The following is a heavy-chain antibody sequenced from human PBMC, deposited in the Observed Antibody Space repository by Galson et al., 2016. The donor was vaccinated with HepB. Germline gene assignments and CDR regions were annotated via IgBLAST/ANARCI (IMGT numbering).Heavy chain of an antibody. CDR2: IYPTGST. D-gene: IGHD6-13*01. CDR3: ARGTGIGDY. Sequence: SETLSLTCAVSGGSISNNWWTWVRQPPGMGLEWIGAIYPTGSTNYNPSLESRVTISVDKSKNQFSLRLTSVTAADTAVYYCARGTGIGDYWGQGILVTVSS. CDR1: GGSISNNW. J-gene: IGHJ4*02. V-gene: IGHV4-4*02.